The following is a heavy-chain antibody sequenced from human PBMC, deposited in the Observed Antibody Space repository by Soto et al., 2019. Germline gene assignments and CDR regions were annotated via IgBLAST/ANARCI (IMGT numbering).Heavy chain of an antibody. CDR2: IESGGST. D-gene: IGHD2-15*01. J-gene: IGHJ6*02. Sequence: GWSLRLSCAASGFTVSSNYMSWVRQAPGKGLEWVAVIESGGSTHYADSVKGRFTISRDIPKNMIYLQLHTLRAEDTAVYYCAKDLGPLRLLNYYFYGLDVWGQGTTVTVSS. CDR3: AKDLGPLRLLNYYFYGLDV. V-gene: IGHV3-53*01. CDR1: GFTVSSNY.